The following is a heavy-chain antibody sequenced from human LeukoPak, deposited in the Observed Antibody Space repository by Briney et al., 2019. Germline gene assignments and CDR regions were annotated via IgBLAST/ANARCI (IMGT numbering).Heavy chain of an antibody. Sequence: ASVNVSCKASGYTFGTYGISWVRQAPGQGLEWLGWIAPYGGNTRSAQKVQGRVTMTTDTSTSTAYMELWSLTSDDTAIYYCTXDPRHKYGNFDYWGQGTLVTVSS. D-gene: IGHD2/OR15-2a*01. J-gene: IGHJ4*02. CDR1: GYTFGTYG. CDR2: IAPYGGNT. CDR3: TXDPRHKYGNFDY. V-gene: IGHV1-18*01.